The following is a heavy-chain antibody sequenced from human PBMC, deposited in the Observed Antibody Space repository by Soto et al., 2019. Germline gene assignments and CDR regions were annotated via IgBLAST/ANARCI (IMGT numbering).Heavy chain of an antibody. J-gene: IGHJ4*02. CDR3: ARRRASDYGGNHHPYYFDR. D-gene: IGHD4-17*01. Sequence: LSLTCTVSGASIITDNYFWVWIRQSPRRGLELIGSISYSGRTYDNPSLQSRVTISIDASKNQFSLKLTSVTTADTAVYYCARRRASDYGGNHHPYYFDRWGQGALVTAPQ. V-gene: IGHV4-39*01. CDR2: ISYSGRT. CDR1: GASIITDNYF.